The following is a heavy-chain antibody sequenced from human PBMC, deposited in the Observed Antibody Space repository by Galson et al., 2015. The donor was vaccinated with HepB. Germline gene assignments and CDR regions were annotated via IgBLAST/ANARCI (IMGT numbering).Heavy chain of an antibody. CDR2: IYSGGST. CDR1: GFTVSSNY. V-gene: IGHV3-66*01. J-gene: IGHJ5*02. Sequence: SLRLSCAASGFTVSSNYMSWVRQAPGKGLEWVSVIYSGGSTYYADSVKGRFTISRDNSKNTLYLQMNSLRAEDTAVYYCARRATEVVVIAWGQGTLVTVSS. D-gene: IGHD3-22*01. CDR3: ARRATEVVVIA.